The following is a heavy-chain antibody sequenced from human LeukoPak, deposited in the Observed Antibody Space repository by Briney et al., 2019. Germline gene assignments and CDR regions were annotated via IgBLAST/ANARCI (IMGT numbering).Heavy chain of an antibody. CDR1: GGSISSYY. V-gene: IGHV4-59*01. CDR3: ASGGGSYFRSDAFGI. J-gene: IGHJ3*02. CDR2: IYYSGST. D-gene: IGHD1-26*01. Sequence: SETLSLTCTVSGGSISSYYWSWIRRPPGKGLEWIGYIYYSGSTNYNPSLKSRVTISVDTSKNQFSLKLSSVTAADTAVYYCASGGGSYFRSDAFGIWGQGTMVTVSS.